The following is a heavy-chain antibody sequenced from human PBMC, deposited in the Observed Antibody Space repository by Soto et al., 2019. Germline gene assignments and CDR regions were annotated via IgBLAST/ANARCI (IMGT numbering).Heavy chain of an antibody. V-gene: IGHV1-18*01. J-gene: IGHJ4*02. Sequence: GASVKVSCKASGYTFTSYGISWVRQAPGQGLEWMGWISAYNGNTNYAQKLQGRVTMTTDTSTSTAYMELRSLRSDDTAVYYCARPAFGTYYDILTGPFHYWGQGTLVTVSS. D-gene: IGHD3-9*01. CDR1: GYTFTSYG. CDR2: ISAYNGNT. CDR3: ARPAFGTYYDILTGPFHY.